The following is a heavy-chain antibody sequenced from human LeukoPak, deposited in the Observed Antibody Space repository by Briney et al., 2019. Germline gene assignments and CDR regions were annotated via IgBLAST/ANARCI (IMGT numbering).Heavy chain of an antibody. Sequence: PGGSLRLSCAASGFTFSSYSMNWVRQAPGKGLEWVSSISSSSSTIYYADSVKGRFTISRDNAKNSLYLQMNSLRAEDTAVYYCAPEEYYDSSVPFDYWGQGTLVTVSS. V-gene: IGHV3-48*04. CDR3: APEEYYDSSVPFDY. D-gene: IGHD3-22*01. J-gene: IGHJ4*02. CDR1: GFTFSSYS. CDR2: ISSSSSTI.